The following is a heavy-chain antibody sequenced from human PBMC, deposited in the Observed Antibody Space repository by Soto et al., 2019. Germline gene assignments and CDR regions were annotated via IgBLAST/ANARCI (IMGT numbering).Heavy chain of an antibody. CDR1: GFSLSTSGVG. CDR3: SHRAATTDSYYFDY. J-gene: IGHJ4*02. Sequence: QITLKESGPTLVRPSQTLTLTCTFSGFSLSTSGVGVGWIRQPPGKALEWLALIYWDDDKRYRPSLKSRLTITKDTSKNQVVLTLTHVDPVDTATYYCSHRAATTDSYYFDYWGQGTLITVSS. CDR2: IYWDDDK. V-gene: IGHV2-5*02. D-gene: IGHD1-1*01.